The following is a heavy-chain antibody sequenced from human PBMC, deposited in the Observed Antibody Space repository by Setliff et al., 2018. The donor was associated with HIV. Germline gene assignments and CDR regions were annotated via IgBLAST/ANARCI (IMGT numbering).Heavy chain of an antibody. J-gene: IGHJ4*02. Sequence: SETLSLTCAVSGYSISSGYYWGWIRQPPGKGLEWIGNIYYSGSTYYNPSLKSRVTISVDTSKNQFSLKLSSVTAADTAVYYCARGRRSSGWYVYHWGQGTLVTVSS. V-gene: IGHV4-38-2*01. CDR1: GYSISSGYY. CDR2: IYYSGST. CDR3: ARGRRSSGWYVYH. D-gene: IGHD6-19*01.